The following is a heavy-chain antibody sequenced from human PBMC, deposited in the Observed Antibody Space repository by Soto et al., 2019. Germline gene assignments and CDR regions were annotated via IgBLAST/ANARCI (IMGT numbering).Heavy chain of an antibody. J-gene: IGHJ4*02. CDR2: IYYSGST. CDR3: ARGVYYDFWSGSYPIFDY. V-gene: IGHV4-31*03. CDR1: GGSISSGGYY. Sequence: QVQLQESGPGLVKPSQTLSLTCTVSGGSISSGGYYWSWIRQHPGKGLEWIGYIYYSGSTYYNPSLKSRVTISVDTSKNQFSLKLSSVTAADTAAYYCARGVYYDFWSGSYPIFDYWGQGTLVTVSS. D-gene: IGHD3-3*01.